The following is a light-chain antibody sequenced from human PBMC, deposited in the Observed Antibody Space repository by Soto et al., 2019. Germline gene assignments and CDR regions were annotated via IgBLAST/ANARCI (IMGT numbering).Light chain of an antibody. J-gene: IGKJ1*01. CDR1: QSVSSSY. V-gene: IGKV3-20*01. Sequence: EIVLTQSPGTLSSSPGERATLSCRASQSVSSSYLSWYQQQPGQAPRLLIYGASSRTTGIPDRFSGSGSGTDFTLTISRLQPEDFAVYYCLQYGSSSQTFGQGTKVEIK. CDR2: GAS. CDR3: LQYGSSSQT.